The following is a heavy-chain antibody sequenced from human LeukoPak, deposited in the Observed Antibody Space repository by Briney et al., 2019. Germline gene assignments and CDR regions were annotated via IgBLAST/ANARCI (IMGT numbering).Heavy chain of an antibody. CDR3: ARHSMRYNPEDY. V-gene: IGHV4-39*01. J-gene: IGHJ4*02. Sequence: SSETLSLTRTVSGGSISSSSYYWGWIRQPPGKGLEWIGSIYYSGSTYYNPSLKSRVTISVDTSKNQCTLKLSSVTAADTAVYYCARHSMRYNPEDYWGQGTLVTVSS. CDR2: IYYSGST. D-gene: IGHD2-8*01. CDR1: GGSISSSSYY.